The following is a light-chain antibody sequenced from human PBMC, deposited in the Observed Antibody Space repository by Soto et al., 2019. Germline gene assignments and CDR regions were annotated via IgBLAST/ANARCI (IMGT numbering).Light chain of an antibody. Sequence: QSALTQPRSVSGSPGQSVTISCTVTSSDVGGHNYVSWYQQHPGKAPKLMISSVSKRPSGVPDRFSGSKSGNTASLTISGLQAEDEADYYCCSYAGSYTYVFGTGTKVTVL. CDR3: CSYAGSYTYV. CDR2: SVS. V-gene: IGLV2-11*01. J-gene: IGLJ1*01. CDR1: SSDVGGHNY.